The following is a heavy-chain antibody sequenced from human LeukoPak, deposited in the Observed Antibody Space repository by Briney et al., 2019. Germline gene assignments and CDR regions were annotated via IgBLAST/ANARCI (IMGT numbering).Heavy chain of an antibody. CDR1: GYTFTGYY. V-gene: IGHV1-2*02. Sequence: ASVKVSCKTSGYTFTGYYFHWVRQVPGQGLEWMGWINPKSGGTNYVQKFQGRVTMTRDTSINTAYMELSRLKSDDTAVYYCATTSAGSPDYYYYFMDVWGKGTTVTISS. CDR2: INPKSGGT. J-gene: IGHJ6*03. D-gene: IGHD6-25*01. CDR3: ATTSAGSPDYYYYFMDV.